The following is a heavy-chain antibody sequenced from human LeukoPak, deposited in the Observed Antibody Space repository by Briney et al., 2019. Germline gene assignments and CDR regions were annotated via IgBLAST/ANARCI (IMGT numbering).Heavy chain of an antibody. CDR2: ISDDGSNT. V-gene: IGHV3-30*18. J-gene: IGHJ2*01. CDR1: GFTLSSFG. D-gene: IGHD5-18*01. Sequence: GGSLRLSCTASGFTLSSFGMRWVRQAPGKGLEWVAVISDDGSNTYYADSVKGRFTISRDNSKNTLYLQMNSLRAEDTAVYYCAKDADTATIIYWYFDLWGRGTLVTVSS. CDR3: AKDADTATIIYWYFDL.